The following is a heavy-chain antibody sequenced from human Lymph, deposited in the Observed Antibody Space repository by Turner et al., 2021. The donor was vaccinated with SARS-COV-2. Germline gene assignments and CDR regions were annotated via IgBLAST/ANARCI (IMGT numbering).Heavy chain of an antibody. J-gene: IGHJ4*02. D-gene: IGHD2-15*01. CDR2: IYHSGST. Sequence: QVQLQESAPGLVKPSVALPLTCAVSGRSISSINWWRWVRQPPGKGLEWIGEIYHSGSTNRNASLKRRLNITVNNTNNQFFLKLNSVTAADTAVYYCAARYCSGGSCSYFDVWGKGTLVSVSS. CDR1: GRSISSINW. V-gene: IGHV4-4*02. CDR3: AARYCSGGSCSYFDV.